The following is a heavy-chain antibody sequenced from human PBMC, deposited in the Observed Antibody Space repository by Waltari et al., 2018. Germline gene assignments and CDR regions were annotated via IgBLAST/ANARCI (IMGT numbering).Heavy chain of an antibody. V-gene: IGHV1-2*02. CDR1: GYTFTGYY. Sequence: QVQLVQSGAEVKKPGASVKVSCKASGYTFTGYYMHWVRQAPGQGLEWMGWINPNSGGTNYAQKFQGRVTMTRDTSISTAYMELSRLRSDDTAVYYCARSPRAVAGTVYYGMDVWGQGTTVTVSS. CDR2: INPNSGGT. J-gene: IGHJ6*02. D-gene: IGHD6-19*01. CDR3: ARSPRAVAGTVYYGMDV.